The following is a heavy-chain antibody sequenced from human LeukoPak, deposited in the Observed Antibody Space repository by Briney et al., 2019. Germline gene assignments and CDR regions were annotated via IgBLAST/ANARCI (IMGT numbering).Heavy chain of an antibody. CDR3: ARDPLRRSSSWFGANWFDP. CDR1: GYTFTNYY. CDR2: INPSSGTT. J-gene: IGHJ5*02. V-gene: IGHV1-2*02. D-gene: IGHD6-13*01. Sequence: GASVKVSCKASGYTFTNYYMVWVRQAPGQGLEWMGIINPSSGTTNYAQKFQGRVTMTRDTSISTAYMELSRLRSDDTALYYCARDPLRRSSSWFGANWFDPWGQGTLVTVSS.